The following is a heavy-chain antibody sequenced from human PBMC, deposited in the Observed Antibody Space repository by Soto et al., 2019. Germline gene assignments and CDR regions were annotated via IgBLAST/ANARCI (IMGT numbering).Heavy chain of an antibody. CDR1: GYTFTGYY. V-gene: IGHV1-2*02. Sequence: ASVKVSCKASGYTFTGYYMHWVRQAPGQGLEWMGWINPNSGGTNYAQKFQGRVTMTRDTSISTAYMELSRLRSDDTAVYYCAREGCGGGSCYLGNWFDPWGEGTLVTVSS. CDR3: AREGCGGGSCYLGNWFDP. D-gene: IGHD2-15*01. CDR2: INPNSGGT. J-gene: IGHJ5*02.